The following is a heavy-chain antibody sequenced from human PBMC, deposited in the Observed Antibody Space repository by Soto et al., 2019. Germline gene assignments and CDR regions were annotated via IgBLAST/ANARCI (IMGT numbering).Heavy chain of an antibody. Sequence: EVQLVESGGGLVQPGGSLRLSCAASGFTFRTYWLSWVRQVPGKGLEWVANINLDGSEKNYVDSVKGRFTISRDNARNSLYLQMSSLRAEDTALYYCARDGSTSWYIYDCHGMDVWGQGTTVTVSS. D-gene: IGHD6-13*01. CDR2: INLDGSEK. CDR1: GFTFRTYW. J-gene: IGHJ6*02. CDR3: ARDGSTSWYIYDCHGMDV. V-gene: IGHV3-7*05.